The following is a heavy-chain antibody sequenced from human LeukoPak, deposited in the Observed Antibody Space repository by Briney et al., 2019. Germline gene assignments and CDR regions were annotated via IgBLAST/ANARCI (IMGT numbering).Heavy chain of an antibody. CDR3: ARDANYHVSSDYYDAFDI. Sequence: GGSLRLSCAASGFTFRDYYMAWIRQAPGKGPEWISYISTTGDTIRYADSVKGRFTISRDNAKNSLYLQMNSLRAEDTAVYYCARDANYHVSSDYYDAFDIWGQGTMVTVSS. V-gene: IGHV3-11*04. D-gene: IGHD3-22*01. J-gene: IGHJ3*02. CDR2: ISTTGDTI. CDR1: GFTFRDYY.